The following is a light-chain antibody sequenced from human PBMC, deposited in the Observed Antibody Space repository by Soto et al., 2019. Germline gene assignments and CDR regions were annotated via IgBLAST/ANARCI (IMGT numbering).Light chain of an antibody. J-gene: IGLJ3*02. V-gene: IGLV1-44*01. CDR2: EVR. CDR3: SAYTARSTLV. Sequence: QSVLTQPPSASGTPGQRVTISCSGSSSNIGDNAVSWYQQVPGTAPKLIIYEVRNRPSGISSRFSGSRSGNTASLTISGLQPEDEGDYYCSAYTARSTLVFGGGTKLTVL. CDR1: SSNIGDNA.